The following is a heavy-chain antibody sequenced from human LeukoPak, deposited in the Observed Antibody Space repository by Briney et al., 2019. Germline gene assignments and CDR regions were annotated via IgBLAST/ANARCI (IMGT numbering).Heavy chain of an antibody. CDR1: GFTFSSYG. V-gene: IGHV3-30*18. D-gene: IGHD2-15*01. J-gene: IGHJ4*02. Sequence: GRSLRLSCAASGFTFSSYGMHWVRQAPGKGLEWVAVISYDGSNKYYADSVKGRFTISRDSSKNTLYLQMNSLRAEDTAVYYCAKDSHRYCSGGSCYSFDYWGQGTLVTVSS. CDR3: AKDSHRYCSGGSCYSFDY. CDR2: ISYDGSNK.